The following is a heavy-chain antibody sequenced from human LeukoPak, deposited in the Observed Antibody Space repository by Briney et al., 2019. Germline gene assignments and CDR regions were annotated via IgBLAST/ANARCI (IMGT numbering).Heavy chain of an antibody. Sequence: GASVKVSCKTSGYTFTAYYMHWVRQAPAQGLEGMGWINPKSGGTNFAQTFQGRVTMTRETSISTGYMELSRLTSDDTAVYYCATVAGQGEGELLWFGEGIDYWGQGTLDTVSS. D-gene: IGHD3-10*01. CDR2: INPKSGGT. CDR1: GYTFTAYY. J-gene: IGHJ4*02. CDR3: ATVAGQGEGELLWFGEGIDY. V-gene: IGHV1-2*02.